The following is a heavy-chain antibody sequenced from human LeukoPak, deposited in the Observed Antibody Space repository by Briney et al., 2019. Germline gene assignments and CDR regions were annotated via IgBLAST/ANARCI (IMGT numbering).Heavy chain of an antibody. CDR2: VNWNGGST. CDR3: ARRYCSGTSCTSDDAFDI. D-gene: IGHD2-2*01. J-gene: IGHJ3*02. CDR1: GFTFDDYG. Sequence: GGSLRLSCAASGFTFDDYGMSWVRQAPGKVLEWVSTVNWNGGSTGYAGSVKGRFTISRDNAKNSLYLQMNSLRAEDTALYSCARRYCSGTSCTSDDAFDIWGQGTLVTVSS. V-gene: IGHV3-20*04.